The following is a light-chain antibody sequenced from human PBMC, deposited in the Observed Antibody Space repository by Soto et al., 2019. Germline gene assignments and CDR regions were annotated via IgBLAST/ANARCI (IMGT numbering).Light chain of an antibody. J-gene: IGKJ4*01. CDR3: QQRSNRPT. CDR2: DAS. V-gene: IGKV3-11*01. Sequence: EIVLTQSPATLSLSPGERATLSCRASQNVIRYLAWYQQKPGQAPRLLIYDASNRATGVPSRFSGSGSGTDFTLTISNLEPEDFAIYYCQQRSNRPTFGGGTKVEFK. CDR1: QNVIRY.